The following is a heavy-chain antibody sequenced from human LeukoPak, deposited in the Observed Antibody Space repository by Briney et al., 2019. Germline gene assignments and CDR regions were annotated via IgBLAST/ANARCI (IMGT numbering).Heavy chain of an antibody. CDR1: GFTFSSYW. D-gene: IGHD3-22*01. CDR2: INSDGSST. V-gene: IGHV3-74*01. Sequence: GGSLRLSCTGSGFTFSSYWLHWVRQAPGKGLVWVSRINSDGSSTNYADPVEGRFTISRDNAKNTLYLQMNSLRAEDTAVYYCAKSSGYYSHNPFDLWGQGTVVTVSS. CDR3: AKSSGYYSHNPFDL. J-gene: IGHJ3*01.